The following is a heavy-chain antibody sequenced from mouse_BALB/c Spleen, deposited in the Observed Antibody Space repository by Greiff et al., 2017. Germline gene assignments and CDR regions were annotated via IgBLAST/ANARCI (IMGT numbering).Heavy chain of an antibody. V-gene: IGHV5-12-2*01. CDR3: ARHGYGSSWGFAY. CDR2: ISNGGGST. CDR1: GFTFSSYT. J-gene: IGHJ3*01. D-gene: IGHD1-1*01. Sequence: DVMLVESGGGLVQPGGSLKLSCAASGFTFSSYTMSWVRQTPEKRLEWVAYISNGGGSTYYPDTVKGRFTISRDNAKNTLYLQMSSLKSEDTAMYYCARHGYGSSWGFAYWGQGTLVTVSA.